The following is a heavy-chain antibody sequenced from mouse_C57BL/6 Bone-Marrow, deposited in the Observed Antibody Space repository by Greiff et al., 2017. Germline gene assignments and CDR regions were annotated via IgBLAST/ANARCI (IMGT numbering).Heavy chain of an antibody. CDR1: GFTFSDYY. J-gene: IGHJ4*01. CDR3: ARQTPFYYGYDCYAMDY. Sequence: EVKVVESGGGLVQPGGSLKLSCAASGFTFSDYYMYWVRQTPEKRLEWVAYISNGGGSTYYPDTVQGRFTISRDNAKNTLYLQMSRLKSEDTAMYYCARQTPFYYGYDCYAMDYWGQGTSVTVSS. D-gene: IGHD2-2*01. CDR2: ISNGGGST. V-gene: IGHV5-12*01.